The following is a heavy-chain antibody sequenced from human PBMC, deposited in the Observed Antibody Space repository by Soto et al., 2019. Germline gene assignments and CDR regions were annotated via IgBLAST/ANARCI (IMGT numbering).Heavy chain of an antibody. CDR1: GGSFSGYY. Sequence: PSETLSLTCAVYGGSFSGYYWSWIRQPPGKGLEWIGYIYYSGSTYYNPSLKSRVTISVDTSKNQFSLKLSSVTAADTAVYYCARRYGSAIDYWGQGTLVTVSS. J-gene: IGHJ4*02. CDR2: IYYSGST. CDR3: ARRYGSAIDY. D-gene: IGHD1-26*01. V-gene: IGHV4-59*08.